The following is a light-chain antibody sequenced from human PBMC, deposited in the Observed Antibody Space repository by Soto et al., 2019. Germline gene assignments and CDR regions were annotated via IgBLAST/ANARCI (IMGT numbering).Light chain of an antibody. Sequence: DRLTITRKTSQGISSYLAWYQQKPGKAPKLLIYAASTLQSGVPSRFSGSGSWTKFTPTNSILLPDDLACYSCQPLNSYPCTSGQGTRLEIK. J-gene: IGKJ5*01. CDR1: QGISSY. V-gene: IGKV1-9*01. CDR3: QPLNSYPCT. CDR2: AAS.